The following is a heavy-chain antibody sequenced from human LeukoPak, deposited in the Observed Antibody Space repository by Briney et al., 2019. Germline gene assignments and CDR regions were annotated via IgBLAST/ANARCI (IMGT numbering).Heavy chain of an antibody. CDR2: IKKDGSAE. CDR1: GLSLSSYW. Sequence: GGSLRLSCVGSGLSLSSYWMTWVRQAPGKGLEWVADIKKDGSAEYYVDSEKGRFTISRDNAKNSLFLQMNSLRAEDTAVYYCARESLWYGDLLSPYFDYWGQGALVTVSS. D-gene: IGHD3-10*01. CDR3: ARESLWYGDLLSPYFDY. J-gene: IGHJ4*02. V-gene: IGHV3-7*01.